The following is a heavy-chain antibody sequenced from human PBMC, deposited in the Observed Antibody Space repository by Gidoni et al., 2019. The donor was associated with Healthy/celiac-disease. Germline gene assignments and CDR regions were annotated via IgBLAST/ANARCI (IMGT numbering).Heavy chain of an antibody. J-gene: IGHJ5*02. CDR3: ARLDTAMVYHWFAP. Sequence: EVQLVESGGGWVQPGGSLSLSCAATGFTFSSCGMSWVRQAPGKGLAWVANIKQDGSEKYYVDSVKGRFTLSRDNAKNSLYLQMNSLRAADTAVYYCARLDTAMVYHWFAPWGQGTLVTVSS. D-gene: IGHD5-18*01. CDR1: GFTFSSCG. CDR2: IKQDGSEK. V-gene: IGHV3-7*04.